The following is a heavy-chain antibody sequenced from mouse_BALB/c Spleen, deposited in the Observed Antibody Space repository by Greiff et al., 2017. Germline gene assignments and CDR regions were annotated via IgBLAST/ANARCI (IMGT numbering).Heavy chain of an antibody. CDR3: ARGGGYSRYWYFDV. Sequence: EVQLQQSGPELVKPGASVKISCKASGYSFTGYFMNWVMQSHGKSLEWIGRINPYNGDTFYNQKFKGKATLTVDKSSSTAHMELRSLASEDSAVYYCARGGGYSRYWYFDVWGAGTTVTVSS. CDR1: GYSFTGYF. CDR2: INPYNGDT. D-gene: IGHD2-3*01. J-gene: IGHJ1*01. V-gene: IGHV1-20*02.